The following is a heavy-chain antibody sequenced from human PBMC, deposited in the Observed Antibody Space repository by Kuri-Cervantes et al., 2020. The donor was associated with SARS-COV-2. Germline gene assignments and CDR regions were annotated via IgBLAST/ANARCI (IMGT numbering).Heavy chain of an antibody. J-gene: IGHJ6*03. CDR2: MNPNSGNT. D-gene: IGHD2-2*01. Sequence: ASVKVSCKASGYTFTSYDINWVRQATGQGLEWMGWMNPNSGNTGYAQKFQGRVTMTRNTSISTAYMVLSSLRSEDTAVYYCARARVGSIVVVPAAPYYMDVWGKGAMVTVSS. CDR3: ARARVGSIVVVPAAPYYMDV. V-gene: IGHV1-8*01. CDR1: GYTFTSYD.